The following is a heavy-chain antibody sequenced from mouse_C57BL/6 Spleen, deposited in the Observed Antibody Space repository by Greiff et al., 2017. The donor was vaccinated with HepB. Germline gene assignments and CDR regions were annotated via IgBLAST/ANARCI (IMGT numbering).Heavy chain of an antibody. CDR1: GYAFSSAW. CDR3: ARSAGDYGGYFDY. D-gene: IGHD2-13*01. Sequence: QVQLQQSGPELVKPGASVKISCKASGYAFSSAWMNWVKQRPGKGLEWIGRIYPGDGDTNYNGKFKGKATLTADKSSSTAYMQLSSLTSEDSAVYFCARSAGDYGGYFDYWGQGTTLTVSS. V-gene: IGHV1-82*01. J-gene: IGHJ2*01. CDR2: IYPGDGDT.